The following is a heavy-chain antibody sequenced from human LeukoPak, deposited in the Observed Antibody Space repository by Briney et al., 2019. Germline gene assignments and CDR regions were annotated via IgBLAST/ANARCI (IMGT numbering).Heavy chain of an antibody. D-gene: IGHD6-19*01. J-gene: IGHJ4*02. V-gene: IGHV4-59*08. Sequence: SETLSLTCIVSGGSISSYYWTWIRQPPGKGLEWLGYIYYNGSTNYNPPLKSRVTISVDTSKNQSSLKLNSVTAADTAVYYCARQSRGIAVAGLDYWGEGILVTVSS. CDR3: ARQSRGIAVAGLDY. CDR2: IYYNGST. CDR1: GGSISSYY.